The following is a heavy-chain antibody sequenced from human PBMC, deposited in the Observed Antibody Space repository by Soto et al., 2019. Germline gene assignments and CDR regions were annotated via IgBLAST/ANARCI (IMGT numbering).Heavy chain of an antibody. V-gene: IGHV5-51*01. CDR2: IYPGDSDT. J-gene: IGHJ6*02. CDR3: FASICYYGMDV. CDR1: GHTFTNYW. Sequence: PRESLKISCKGSGHTFTNYWIGSVRQMPGKGLEWMGIIYPGDSDTKYNPSFQGQVTISADKSITTTCLQWSILKASDTAIYYCFASICYYGMDVWGQGTTVTVSS.